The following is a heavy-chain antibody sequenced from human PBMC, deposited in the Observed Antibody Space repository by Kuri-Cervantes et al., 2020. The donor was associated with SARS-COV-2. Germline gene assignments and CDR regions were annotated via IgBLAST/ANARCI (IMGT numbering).Heavy chain of an antibody. CDR3: ARIKATPPQYYDFWSGYYTHNWFDP. V-gene: IGHV1-8*03. CDR2: MNPNSGNT. J-gene: IGHJ5*02. Sequence: ASVKVSCKASGYTFTSYDINWVRQATGQGLEWMGRMNPNSGNTGYAQKFQGRVTITRNTPISTAYMELSSLRSEDTAVYYCARIKATPPQYYDFWSGYYTHNWFDPWGQGTLVTVSS. CDR1: GYTFTSYD. D-gene: IGHD3-3*01.